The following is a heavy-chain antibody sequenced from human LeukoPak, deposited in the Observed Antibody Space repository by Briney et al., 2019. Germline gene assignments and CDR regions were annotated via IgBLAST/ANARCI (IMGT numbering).Heavy chain of an antibody. Sequence: ASVKVSCKASGYTFTSYGISWVRQAPGQGLEWMGWISAYNGNTDYAQRLQGRVTMTTDTSTSTAYMELRSLRSDDTAVYYCAAAYDSSGNFDYWGQGTLVTVSS. CDR2: ISAYNGNT. D-gene: IGHD3-22*01. CDR3: AAAYDSSGNFDY. J-gene: IGHJ4*02. CDR1: GYTFTSYG. V-gene: IGHV1-18*01.